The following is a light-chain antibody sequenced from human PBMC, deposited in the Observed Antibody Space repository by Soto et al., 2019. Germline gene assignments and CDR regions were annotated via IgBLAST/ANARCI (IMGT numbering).Light chain of an antibody. Sequence: NFMLTQPHSVSESPGKTVTISCTRSSGSIASNYVQWYQQRPGSAPTTVIYEDNQRPSGVPDRFSGSIDKSSNSASLTISGLKTEDEADYYCQSYDSSNHVIFGGGTKVTVL. CDR2: EDN. V-gene: IGLV6-57*04. J-gene: IGLJ2*01. CDR3: QSYDSSNHVI. CDR1: SGSIASNY.